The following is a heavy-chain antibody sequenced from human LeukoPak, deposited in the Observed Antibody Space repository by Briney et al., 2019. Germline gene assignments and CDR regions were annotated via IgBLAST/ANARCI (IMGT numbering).Heavy chain of an antibody. Sequence: SVKVSCKASGGTFSSYAISWVRQAPGQGLEWMGRIIPIFGTANYAQKFQGRVTITTDESTSTAYMELSSLRSEDTAVYYCTREPYCGGDCYYAFDIWGQGTMVTVSS. CDR3: TREPYCGGDCYYAFDI. J-gene: IGHJ3*02. CDR2: IIPIFGTA. CDR1: GGTFSSYA. V-gene: IGHV1-69*05. D-gene: IGHD2-21*02.